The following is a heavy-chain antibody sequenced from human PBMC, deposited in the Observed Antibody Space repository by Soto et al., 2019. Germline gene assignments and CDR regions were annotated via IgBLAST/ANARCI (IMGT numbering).Heavy chain of an antibody. CDR2: IYYSGST. J-gene: IGHJ4*02. Sequence: PSETLSLTCTVSGGSISSSSYYWGWIRQPPGKGLEWIGSIYYSGSTYYNPSLKSRVTISVDTSKNQFSLKLSSVTAADTAVYYCARYSYGANLGYWGQGTPVTVYS. CDR3: ARYSYGANLGY. D-gene: IGHD7-27*01. V-gene: IGHV4-39*01. CDR1: GGSISSSSYY.